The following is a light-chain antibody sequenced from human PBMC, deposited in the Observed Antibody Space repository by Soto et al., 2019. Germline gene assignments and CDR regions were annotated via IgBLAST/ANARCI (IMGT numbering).Light chain of an antibody. CDR3: QQYGSSFT. J-gene: IGKJ3*01. V-gene: IGKV3-20*01. Sequence: EIVLTQSPDTLSLSPGERATLSCRASQSVSSSYLAWYQQKPGQAPRLLIYGASSRATGIPDRFSGSGSGTDFTLTISRLEPEDFAVYYCQQYGSSFTFGPGTKADIK. CDR2: GAS. CDR1: QSVSSSY.